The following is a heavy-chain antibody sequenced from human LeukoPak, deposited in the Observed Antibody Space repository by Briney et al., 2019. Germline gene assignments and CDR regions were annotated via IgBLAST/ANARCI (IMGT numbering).Heavy chain of an antibody. CDR1: GFTFNRYL. V-gene: IGHV3-74*01. Sequence: GGSLRLSCAASGFTFNRYLMHWVRQVPGKEVVWVSHSHDDGNSVSYADSVKGRFTVSRDNAKNTLYLQMNRLRAEDTAVYYCVRHNYGYDYWGQGTLVTVSS. D-gene: IGHD3-10*01. CDR2: SHDDGNSV. J-gene: IGHJ4*02. CDR3: VRHNYGYDY.